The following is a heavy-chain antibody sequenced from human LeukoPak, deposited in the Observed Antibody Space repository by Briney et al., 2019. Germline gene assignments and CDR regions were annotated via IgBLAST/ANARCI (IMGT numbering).Heavy chain of an antibody. Sequence: SVTLSLTCTVSGGSVSSGSYYWSWIRQPPGKGLEWIGYIYYSGSTNYNPSLKSRVTISVDTSKNQFSLKLSSVTAADTAVYYCARDLLFGELGYWGQGTLVTVSS. CDR1: GGSVSSGSYY. CDR3: ARDLLFGELGY. D-gene: IGHD3-16*01. CDR2: IYYSGST. J-gene: IGHJ4*02. V-gene: IGHV4-61*01.